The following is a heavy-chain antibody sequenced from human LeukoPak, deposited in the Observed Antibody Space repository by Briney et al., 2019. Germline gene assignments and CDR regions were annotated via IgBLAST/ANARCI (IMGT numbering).Heavy chain of an antibody. CDR2: INPNSGGT. CDR1: GYTFTGYY. CDR3: ARDQGVRPLYYLDY. J-gene: IGHJ4*02. Sequence: ASVKVSCKASGYTFTGYYMHWVRQAPGQGLEWMGWINPNSGGTNYAQKFQGRVTMTRDTSISTAYMELSRLRSDDTAVYYCARDQGVRPLYYLDYWGQGALVTVSS. V-gene: IGHV1-2*02. D-gene: IGHD3-10*01.